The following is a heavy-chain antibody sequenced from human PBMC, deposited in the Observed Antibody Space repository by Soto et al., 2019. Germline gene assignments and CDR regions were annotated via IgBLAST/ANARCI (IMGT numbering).Heavy chain of an antibody. Sequence: QVRLVQSEAEVKKPGSSVKVSCKASGGTFSNYAITWVRQAPGQGLEWMGVIILPFGTPNYAQTFQGRATITADESMSTAYMELSGLRSADTAVYYCARGPDNEGYFDYWCRGTLVTVSS. CDR3: ARGPDNEGYFDY. CDR1: GGTFSNYA. J-gene: IGHJ4*02. CDR2: IILPFGTP. V-gene: IGHV1-69*12. D-gene: IGHD1-1*01.